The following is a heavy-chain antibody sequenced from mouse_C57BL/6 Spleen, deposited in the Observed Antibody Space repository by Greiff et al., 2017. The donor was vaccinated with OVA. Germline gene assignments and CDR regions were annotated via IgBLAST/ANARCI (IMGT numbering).Heavy chain of an antibody. CDR2: IYPGDGDT. D-gene: IGHD1-1*01. J-gene: IGHJ3*01. Sequence: VQRVESGPELVKPGASVKISCKASGYAFSSSWMNWVKQRPGKGLEWIGRIYPGDGDTNYNGKFKGKATLTADKSSSTAYMQLSSLTSEDSAVYFCAREDYGSSYGFAYWGQGTLVTVSA. V-gene: IGHV1-82*01. CDR3: AREDYGSSYGFAY. CDR1: GYAFSSSW.